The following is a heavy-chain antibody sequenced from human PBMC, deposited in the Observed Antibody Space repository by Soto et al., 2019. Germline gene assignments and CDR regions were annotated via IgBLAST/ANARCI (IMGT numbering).Heavy chain of an antibody. CDR1: GFTFSSYA. J-gene: IGHJ4*02. Sequence: GGSLRLSCAASGFTFSSYAMHWVRQAPGKGLEWVAVISYDGSNKYYADSVKGRITISRDNSKNTLYLQMNSLRVEDTAVYYCARDRPPGYSGSYYPGYRGQGTRVTVSS. D-gene: IGHD1-26*01. CDR2: ISYDGSNK. V-gene: IGHV3-30-3*01. CDR3: ARDRPPGYSGSYYPGY.